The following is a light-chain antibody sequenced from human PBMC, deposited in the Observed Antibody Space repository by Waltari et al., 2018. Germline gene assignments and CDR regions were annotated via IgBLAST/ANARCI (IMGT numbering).Light chain of an antibody. CDR3: QHYYDTPLT. Sequence: DIRMTQSPSSLSASVGDRVTITCQASQDIGNYLNGYQQIAGKAPKLLISDASKLETGVPSRFSGSGSGTHFTFTISSLQAEDVAVYYCQHYYDTPLTFGGGTKVEI. V-gene: IGKV1-33*01. J-gene: IGKJ4*01. CDR1: QDIGNY. CDR2: DAS.